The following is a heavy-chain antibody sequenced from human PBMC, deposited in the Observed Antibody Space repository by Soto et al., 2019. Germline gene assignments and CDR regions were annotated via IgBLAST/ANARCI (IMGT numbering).Heavy chain of an antibody. CDR3: ARDFGGLVAHDAFDI. CDR1: GFVFSGYW. D-gene: IGHD2-8*02. CDR2: INADGSNT. J-gene: IGHJ3*02. V-gene: IGHV3-74*01. Sequence: GGSLRLSCAASGFVFSGYWMHWVRQTQGKGLVWVSRINADGSNTNYADSVKGRFTISRDNAKNTLYLQMNSLRGEDTAVYYCARDFGGLVAHDAFDIGGLGTMV.